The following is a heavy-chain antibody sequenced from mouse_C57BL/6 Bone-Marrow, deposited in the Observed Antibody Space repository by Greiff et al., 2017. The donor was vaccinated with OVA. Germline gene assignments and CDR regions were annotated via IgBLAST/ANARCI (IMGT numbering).Heavy chain of an antibody. CDR2: INPGSGGT. CDR3: AREGSGYDDD. V-gene: IGHV1-54*01. Sequence: QVQLQQSGAELVRPGTSVKVSCKASGYAFTNYLIEWVKQRPGQGLEWIGVINPGSGGTNYNEKFKGKATLTADKSSSTAYMQLSSLTSEDSAVYFCAREGSGYDDDWGQGTTLTVSS. J-gene: IGHJ2*01. D-gene: IGHD3-2*02. CDR1: GYAFTNYL.